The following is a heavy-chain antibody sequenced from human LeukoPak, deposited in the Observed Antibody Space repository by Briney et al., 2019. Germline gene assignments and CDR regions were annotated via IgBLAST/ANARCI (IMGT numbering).Heavy chain of an antibody. V-gene: IGHV4-31*03. CDR2: IYYSGST. Sequence: SQTLSLTCTVSGGSISSGGYYWSWIRQHPGTGLEWIGYIYYSGSTYYNPSLKSRVTISIDTSKNQFSLKLSSVTAADTAVYYCARADYVMGPDYWGQGTLVTVSS. CDR3: ARADYVMGPDY. J-gene: IGHJ4*02. D-gene: IGHD4-17*01. CDR1: GGSISSGGYY.